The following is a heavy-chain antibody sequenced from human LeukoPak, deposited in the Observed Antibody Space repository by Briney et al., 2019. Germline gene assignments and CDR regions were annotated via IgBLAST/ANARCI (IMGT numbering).Heavy chain of an antibody. J-gene: IGHJ5*02. Sequence: GGSLRLSCAASGFTFSSYAMSWVRQAPGEGLEWVSSISGSGVYDTYYADSVKGRFTISRDNAKNSLYLQMNSLRAEDTAVYYCARYSGYDLPPTWGQGTLVTVSS. CDR3: ARYSGYDLPPT. V-gene: IGHV3-21*01. D-gene: IGHD5-12*01. CDR2: ISGSGVYDT. CDR1: GFTFSSYA.